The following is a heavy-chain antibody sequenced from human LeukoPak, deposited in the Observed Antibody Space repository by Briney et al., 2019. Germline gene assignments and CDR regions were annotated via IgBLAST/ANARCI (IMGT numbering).Heavy chain of an antibody. V-gene: IGHV3-33*03. Sequence: PGGSLRLSCAASGFTFRDHGMHWVRKAPGKGLEWVALIWAGGTTGLYADSVKGRFIISRDTNTLYLQVDSLRAEDTAVYYCAKGGRLRYFDDRAGYYGMDVWGQGTTVTVPS. J-gene: IGHJ6*02. CDR2: IWAGGTTG. D-gene: IGHD3-9*01. CDR1: GFTFRDHG. CDR3: AKGGRLRYFDDRAGYYGMDV.